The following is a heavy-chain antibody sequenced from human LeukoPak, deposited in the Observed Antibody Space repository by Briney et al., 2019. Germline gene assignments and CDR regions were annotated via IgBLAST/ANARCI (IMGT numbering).Heavy chain of an antibody. D-gene: IGHD3-22*01. CDR1: GFTFSAYS. CDR3: ARDSSDSSGYSEYYFDY. Sequence: GGSLRLSCAASGFTFSAYSMNWVRQAPGKGLDWVSYISSRSFTIYYADSVKGRFTISRDNAKNSLFLQMSSLRAEDTAVYYCARDSSDSSGYSEYYFDYWGQGTLVTVSS. J-gene: IGHJ4*02. CDR2: ISSRSFTI. V-gene: IGHV3-48*04.